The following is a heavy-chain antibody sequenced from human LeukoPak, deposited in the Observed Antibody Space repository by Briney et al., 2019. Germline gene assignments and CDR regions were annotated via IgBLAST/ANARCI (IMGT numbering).Heavy chain of an antibody. Sequence: SETLSLTCAVSGGSISSGGYSWSWIRQPPGKGLEWTGYIYHSGSTYYNPSLKSRVTISVDRSKNQFSLKLSSVTAADTAVYYCARVCWYNWFDPWGQGTLVTVSS. D-gene: IGHD6-13*01. J-gene: IGHJ5*02. V-gene: IGHV4-30-2*01. CDR1: GGSISSGGYS. CDR2: IYHSGST. CDR3: ARVCWYNWFDP.